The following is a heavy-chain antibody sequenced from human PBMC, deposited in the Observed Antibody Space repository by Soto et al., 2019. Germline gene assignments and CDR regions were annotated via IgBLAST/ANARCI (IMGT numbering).Heavy chain of an antibody. CDR1: TFTFTSSA. CDR3: AKNQGVELVPLATVDWFDP. D-gene: IGHD1-26*01. V-gene: IGHV1-58*01. CDR2: IVVGSGNT. Sequence: QMQLVQSGPEVKKPGTSVKVSCKASTFTFTSSAVQWVRQARGQRLEWIGWIVVGSGNTKYAQNFQERVTITRDMSSGTAYLELSSLRSEDTAVYHCAKNQGVELVPLATVDWFDPWGQGSVVTVSS. J-gene: IGHJ5*02.